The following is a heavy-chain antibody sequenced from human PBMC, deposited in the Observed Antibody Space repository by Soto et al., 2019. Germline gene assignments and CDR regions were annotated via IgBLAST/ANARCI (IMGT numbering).Heavy chain of an antibody. J-gene: IGHJ5*02. CDR1: GFTFDDYA. CDR3: AKGLVRNYVVGWFDP. CDR2: ISWNSGSI. V-gene: IGHV3-9*01. D-gene: IGHD4-4*01. Sequence: EVQLVESGGGLVQPGRSLRLSCAAPGFTFDDYAMHWVRQAPGKGLEWVSGISWNSGSIGYADSVKGRFTISRDNAKNSLYLQMNSLRAEDTALYYCAKGLVRNYVVGWFDPWGQGTLVTVSS.